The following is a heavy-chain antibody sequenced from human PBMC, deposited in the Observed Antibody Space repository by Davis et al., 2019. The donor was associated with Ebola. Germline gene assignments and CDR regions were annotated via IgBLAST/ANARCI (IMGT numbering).Heavy chain of an antibody. Sequence: SETLSLTCTVSGGSVGSGTYYWNWIRQPPGKGPEWIACIYYSGSTNYNPPLKSRVTMSVDTSKNQFSLKLRSVTAADTAVYYCATSGKAPDYWGQGTLVTVSS. CDR1: GGSVGSGTYY. V-gene: IGHV4-61*01. CDR2: IYYSGST. J-gene: IGHJ4*02. CDR3: ATSGKAPDY.